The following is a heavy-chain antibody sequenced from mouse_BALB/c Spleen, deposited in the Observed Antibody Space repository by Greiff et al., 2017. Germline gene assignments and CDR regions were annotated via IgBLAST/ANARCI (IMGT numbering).Heavy chain of an antibody. J-gene: IGHJ2*01. CDR3: NALCCNYFDY. CDR1: GFNIKDYY. V-gene: IGHV14-4*02. CDR2: IDPENGDT. Sequence: VQLQQSGAELVRSGASVKLSCTASGFNIKDYYMHWVKQRPEQGLEWIGWIDPENGDTEYAPKFQGKATMIADTSSNTAYLQLSSLTSEDTAVYYCNALCCNYFDYWGQGTTLTVSS. D-gene: IGHD6-5*01.